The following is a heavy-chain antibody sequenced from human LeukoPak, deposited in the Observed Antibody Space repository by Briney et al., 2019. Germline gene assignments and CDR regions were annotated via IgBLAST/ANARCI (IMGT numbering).Heavy chain of an antibody. V-gene: IGHV4-61*01. CDR2: IYYSGST. Sequence: SETLSLTCTVSGGSVSSGSCYWSWIRQPPGKGLEWIGYIYYSGSTNYNPSLKSRVTISVDTSKNQFSLKLSSMTAADTAVYYRAATLGPNYDILTGFDAFDIWGQGTMVTVSS. J-gene: IGHJ3*02. CDR1: GGSVSSGSCY. CDR3: AATLGPNYDILTGFDAFDI. D-gene: IGHD3-9*01.